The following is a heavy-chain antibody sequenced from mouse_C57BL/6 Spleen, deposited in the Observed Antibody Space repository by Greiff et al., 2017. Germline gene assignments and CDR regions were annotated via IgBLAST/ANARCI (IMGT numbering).Heavy chain of an antibody. CDR2: IYPGDGDT. V-gene: IGHV1-82*01. CDR1: GYAFSSSW. J-gene: IGHJ4*01. Sequence: QVQLQQSGPELVKPGASVKISCKASGYAFSSSWMNWVKQRPGKGLEWIGRIYPGDGDTNYNGKFKGKATLTADKSSSTAYMQLSSLTSEDSAVYFCARSGYYGSSYVGLYAMDYWGQGTSVTVSS. D-gene: IGHD1-1*01. CDR3: ARSGYYGSSYVGLYAMDY.